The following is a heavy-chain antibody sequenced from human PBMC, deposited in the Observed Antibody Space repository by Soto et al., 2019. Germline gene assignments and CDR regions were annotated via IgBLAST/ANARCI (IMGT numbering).Heavy chain of an antibody. D-gene: IGHD1-7*01. V-gene: IGHV3-23*01. CDR2: ITATGGNT. J-gene: IGHJ3*02. CDR1: GFTFSTYS. Sequence: EVKLLESGGGLVQPGGSLRLSCAASGFTFSTYSMTWVRQAPGKGLEWVAHITATGGNTYYADSVRGHFTISRDTSGNTLYLQMNSLRAEDTALYYCAKCMQAYWNYDAHHIWGQGTMVTVSS. CDR3: AKCMQAYWNYDAHHI.